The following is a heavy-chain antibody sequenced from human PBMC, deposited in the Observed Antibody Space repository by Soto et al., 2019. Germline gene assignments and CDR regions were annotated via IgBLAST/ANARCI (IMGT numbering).Heavy chain of an antibody. D-gene: IGHD2-21*01. Sequence: QVQLQESGPGLVKPSQTLSLTCTVSGGPISDGAYYWSWIRQPPGKGLEWIGHIYDSGNTYNNPSLKSRLTISVATSKNHFSLNLNSVTAADTAVYYCASGLSGDKVDQWGQGTLVTVSS. CDR3: ASGLSGDKVDQ. CDR1: GGPISDGAYY. V-gene: IGHV4-30-4*01. CDR2: IYDSGNT. J-gene: IGHJ4*02.